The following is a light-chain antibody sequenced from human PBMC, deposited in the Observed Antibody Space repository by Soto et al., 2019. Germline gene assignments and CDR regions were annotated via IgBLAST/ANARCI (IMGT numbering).Light chain of an antibody. CDR3: LQHNFYPPP. V-gene: IGKV1-17*03. CDR1: QGIHKY. Sequence: DIQMTQSPSAMSASVGVRVTITCRASQGIHKYLAWFQQKPGKVPKRLIYGASNLQSGVPSRFSGSGSGTEFTLTIRSLQPEDFATYYCLQHNFYPPPFGQGTRLE. CDR2: GAS. J-gene: IGKJ5*01.